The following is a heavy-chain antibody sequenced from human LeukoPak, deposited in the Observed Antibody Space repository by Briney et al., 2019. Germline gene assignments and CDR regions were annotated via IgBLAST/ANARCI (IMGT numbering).Heavy chain of an antibody. CDR2: INPNSGGT. D-gene: IGHD3-16*01. J-gene: IGHJ4*02. CDR3: ARAEFVGLRLGEFPL. Sequence: ASVKVSCKASGYTFTGYYMHWVRQAPGQGLEWMGRINPNSGGTNYAQKFHGRVTMTRDTSISTAYMELSRLRSDDTAVYYCARAEFVGLRLGEFPLWGQGTLVTVSS. V-gene: IGHV1-2*06. CDR1: GYTFTGYY.